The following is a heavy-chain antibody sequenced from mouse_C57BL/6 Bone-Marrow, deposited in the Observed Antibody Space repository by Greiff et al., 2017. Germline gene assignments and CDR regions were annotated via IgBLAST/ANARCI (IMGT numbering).Heavy chain of an antibody. CDR3: TTRGATVLATP. CDR1: GFNIKDDY. V-gene: IGHV14-4*01. J-gene: IGHJ4*01. D-gene: IGHD1-1*01. Sequence: EVQLQQSGAELVRPGASVKLSCTASGFNIKDDYMHWVKQRPEQGLEWIGWIDPENGNTEYASKFQGQYTITADTSSNTAYLQLSSLTSEDTAVYYCTTRGATVLATPRGQGTSVTVSS. CDR2: IDPENGNT.